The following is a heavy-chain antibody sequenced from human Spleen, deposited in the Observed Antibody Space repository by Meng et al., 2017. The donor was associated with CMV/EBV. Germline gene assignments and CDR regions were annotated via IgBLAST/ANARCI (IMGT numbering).Heavy chain of an antibody. Sequence: GGSLRLSCAASGFTFSSCSMNWVRQAPGKGLEWVSYISSSSSTIYYADSVKGRFTISRDNAKNSLYLQMNSLRAEDTAVYYCAREGIGNSPGMDVWGQGTTVTVSS. V-gene: IGHV3-48*04. D-gene: IGHD4-23*01. J-gene: IGHJ6*02. CDR1: GFTFSSCS. CDR3: AREGIGNSPGMDV. CDR2: ISSSSSTI.